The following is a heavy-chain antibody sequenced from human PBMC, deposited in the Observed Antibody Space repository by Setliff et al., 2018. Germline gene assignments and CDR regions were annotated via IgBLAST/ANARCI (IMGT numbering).Heavy chain of an antibody. CDR2: INPTGEST. D-gene: IGHD2-2*01. CDR1: GYTLSSYY. V-gene: IGHV1-46*01. J-gene: IGHJ6*03. CDR3: ARGIIAYASWAPNKHAYYYYMDV. Sequence: ASVKVSCKPSGYTLSSYYMHWVRQAPGQGLEWMGLINPTGESTVYAEKFQGRVSMTRDTSTSTVYMDLESLKSGDTAIYYCARGIIAYASWAPNKHAYYYYMDVWGNGTTVTVSS.